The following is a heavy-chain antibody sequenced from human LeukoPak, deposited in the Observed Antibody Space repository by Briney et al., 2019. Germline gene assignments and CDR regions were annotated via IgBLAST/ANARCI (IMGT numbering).Heavy chain of an antibody. CDR3: AHTISYYDFWTARDAFDI. D-gene: IGHD3/OR15-3a*01. CDR1: GFSLTTSGVG. Sequence: SGPTLVKPTQTLTLTCTFSGFSLTTSGVGVGWIRQPPGKALEWLALIYWSDDKRYSPSLKSRLTITKDTSKFQVVLTMTNMGPVDTATYSCAHTISYYDFWTARDAFDIWGQGTMVTVSS. CDR2: IYWSDDK. V-gene: IGHV2-5*01. J-gene: IGHJ3*02.